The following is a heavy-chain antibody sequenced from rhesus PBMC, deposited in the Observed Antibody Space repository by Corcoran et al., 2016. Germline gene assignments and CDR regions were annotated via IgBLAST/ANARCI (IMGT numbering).Heavy chain of an antibody. CDR3: ARDTAWSSNFLDY. V-gene: IGHV4-122*02. J-gene: IGHJ4*01. CDR2: ITYIGST. Sequence: QVQLQESGPGLVKPSETLSLTCAVSGGSISSGYYYWSWIRHPPRKGLEWIGYITYIGSTSYNPSLKDRVTNSRDTSKNQFSLKLGSVTAADTAVYYCARDTAWSSNFLDYWGQGVLVTVSS. D-gene: IGHD4-23*01. CDR1: GGSISSGYYY.